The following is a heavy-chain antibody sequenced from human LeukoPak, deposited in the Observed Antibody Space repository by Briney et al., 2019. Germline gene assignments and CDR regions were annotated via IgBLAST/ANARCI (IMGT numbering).Heavy chain of an antibody. J-gene: IGHJ4*02. CDR1: GGSISSSSYY. D-gene: IGHD6-19*01. V-gene: IGHV4-39*02. CDR2: IYYSGST. CDR3: AREGRGGFEAGTWY. Sequence: PSETLSLTCTVSGGSISSSSYYWGWIRQPPGKGLEWIGCIYYSGSTYYNPSLKSRVTISVDTSKNQFSLKLSSVTAADTAVYYCAREGRGGFEAGTWYWGQGTLVTVSS.